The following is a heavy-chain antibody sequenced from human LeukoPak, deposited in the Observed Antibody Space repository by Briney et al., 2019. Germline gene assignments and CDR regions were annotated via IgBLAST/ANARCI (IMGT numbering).Heavy chain of an antibody. CDR1: GGTFSSYA. D-gene: IGHD6-13*01. V-gene: IGHV1-69*05. CDR2: IIPIFGTA. CDR3: ARGSLLVYSSSWFFDY. Sequence: AASVKVSCKASGGTFSSYAISWVRQAPGQGLEWMGGIIPIFGTANYAQTFQGRVTITTDESTSTAYMELSSLRSEDTAVYYCARGSLLVYSSSWFFDYWGQGTLVTVSS. J-gene: IGHJ4*02.